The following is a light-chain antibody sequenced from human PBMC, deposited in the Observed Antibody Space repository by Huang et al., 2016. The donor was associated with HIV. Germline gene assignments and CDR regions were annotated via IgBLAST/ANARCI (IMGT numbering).Light chain of an antibody. CDR2: DVP. V-gene: IGKV3-11*01. CDR1: QSITNY. Sequence: EIVLTQSPATLSLSPGESATLSCRASQSITNYLAWYQQKPGQAPRLLIYDVPNRATGIPARFSGSGSGTDFTLSISSLEPEDFAVYYCQQRTNWTFGGGTKVEIK. CDR3: QQRTNWT. J-gene: IGKJ4*01.